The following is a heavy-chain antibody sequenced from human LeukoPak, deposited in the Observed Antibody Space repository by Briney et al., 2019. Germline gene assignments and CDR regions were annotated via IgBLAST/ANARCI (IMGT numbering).Heavy chain of an antibody. Sequence: PSQTLPLTCTVSGGSISSGGYYWSWIRQHPGKGLEWIGYIYYSGSTYYNPSLKGRVTISVDTSKNQFSLKLSSVTAADTAVYYCARGRLLGSSTSCYDYWGQGTLVTVSS. D-gene: IGHD2-2*01. J-gene: IGHJ4*02. CDR3: ARGRLLGSSTSCYDY. CDR1: GGSISSGGYY. CDR2: IYYSGST. V-gene: IGHV4-31*03.